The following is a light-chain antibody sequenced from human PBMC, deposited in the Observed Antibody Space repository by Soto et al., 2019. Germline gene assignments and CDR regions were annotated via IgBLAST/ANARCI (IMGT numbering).Light chain of an antibody. CDR3: QQYNDWPET. V-gene: IGKV3-15*01. CDR2: DAS. J-gene: IGKJ1*01. CDR1: QSVGST. Sequence: EIVMTQSPATLSVSPGERATLSCMASQSVGSTLAWYQQKVGQAPRLLIYDASARATGIPARFSGSGSGTEFTLTISSLQSEDCAVYYCQQYNDWPETFGQGTKVEIK.